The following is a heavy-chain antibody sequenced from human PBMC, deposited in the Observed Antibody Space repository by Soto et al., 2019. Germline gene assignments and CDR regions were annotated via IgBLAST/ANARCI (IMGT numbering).Heavy chain of an antibody. CDR1: GGSISSGGYY. Sequence: QVQLQESGPGLVKPSQTLSLTCTVSGGSISSGGYYWSWIRQHPGKGLEGFGYIYYSGSTYYNPSLKSRVTISVDTSKNQFSLKLSSVTAADTAVYYCARDGLDSSGYYYVGYWGQGTLGTVSS. CDR3: ARDGLDSSGYYYVGY. D-gene: IGHD3-22*01. CDR2: IYYSGST. J-gene: IGHJ4*02. V-gene: IGHV4-31*03.